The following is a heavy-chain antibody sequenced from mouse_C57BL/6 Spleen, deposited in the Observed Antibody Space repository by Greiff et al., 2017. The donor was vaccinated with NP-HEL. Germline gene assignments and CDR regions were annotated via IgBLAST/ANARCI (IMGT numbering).Heavy chain of an antibody. CDR3: TTVAYYSNYPYYFDY. V-gene: IGHV14-1*01. CDR1: GFNIKDYY. J-gene: IGHJ2*01. Sequence: EVQLQQSGAELVRPGASVKLSCTASGFNIKDYYMHWVKQRPEQGLEWIGRIDPEDGDTEYAPKFQGKATMTADTSSNTASLQLSSLTSEDTAVYYCTTVAYYSNYPYYFDYWGQGTTLTVSS. CDR2: IDPEDGDT. D-gene: IGHD2-5*01.